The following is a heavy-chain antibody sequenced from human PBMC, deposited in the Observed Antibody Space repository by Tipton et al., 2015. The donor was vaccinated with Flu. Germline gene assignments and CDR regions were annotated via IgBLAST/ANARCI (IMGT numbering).Heavy chain of an antibody. CDR2: ISYDGSNK. CDR3: AKGSMGSDAGGPT. J-gene: IGHJ4*02. D-gene: IGHD2-21*01. V-gene: IGHV3-30*18. CDR1: GFTFSSYG. Sequence: SLRLSCAASGFTFSSYGMYWVRQAPGKGLEWVTVISYDGSNKYYADSVKGRFTTSRDNSKNTLYLQLNSLRAEDTAVYYCAKGSMGSDAGGPTWGQGTRVTVSS.